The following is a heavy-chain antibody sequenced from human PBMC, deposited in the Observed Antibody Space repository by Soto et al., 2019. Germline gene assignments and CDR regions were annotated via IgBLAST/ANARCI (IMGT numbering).Heavy chain of an antibody. CDR2: ISYAGNDN. D-gene: IGHD6-19*01. CDR1: RFTLSSYV. J-gene: IGHJ3*01. Sequence: QVHLVESGGGVVQPGRSLRLSCAASRFTLSSYVMHWVRQAPGKGLEWVARISYAGNDNYYADSVKGRFTISRDNSKKTLYLQMTSLRADDTAVYYCARDRQQWLEPAGGALPFWGQGTMVIVSS. CDR3: ARDRQQWLEPAGGALPF. V-gene: IGHV3-30-3*01.